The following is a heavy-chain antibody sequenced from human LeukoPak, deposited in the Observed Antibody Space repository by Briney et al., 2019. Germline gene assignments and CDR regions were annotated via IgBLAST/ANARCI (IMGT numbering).Heavy chain of an antibody. CDR2: ISWNSGSI. Sequence: PGGSLRLSCAASGFTFDDYAMHWVRQAPGKGLEWVSGISWNSGSIDYADSVKGRFTISRDNAKNSLYLQMNSLRAEDTAVYYCAKRGHGSGSYYSSPFDYWGQGTLVTVSS. D-gene: IGHD3-10*01. J-gene: IGHJ4*02. V-gene: IGHV3-9*01. CDR3: AKRGHGSGSYYSSPFDY. CDR1: GFTFDDYA.